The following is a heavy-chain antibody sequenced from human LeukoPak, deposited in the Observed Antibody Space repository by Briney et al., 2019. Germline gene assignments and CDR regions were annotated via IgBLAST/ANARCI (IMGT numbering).Heavy chain of an antibody. CDR3: AGRLPMIVVVITTYNWFDP. Sequence: PSETLSLTCAVYGGSFSGYYWSWIRQPPGKGLEWIGEINHSGSTNYNPSLKSRVTISVDTSKNQFSLKLSSVTAADTAVYYCAGRLPMIVVVITTYNWFDPWGQGTLVTVSS. J-gene: IGHJ5*02. CDR1: GGSFSGYY. CDR2: INHSGST. D-gene: IGHD3-22*01. V-gene: IGHV4-34*01.